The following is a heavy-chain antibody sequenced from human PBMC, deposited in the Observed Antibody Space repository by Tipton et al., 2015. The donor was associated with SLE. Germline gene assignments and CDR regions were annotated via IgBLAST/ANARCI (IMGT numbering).Heavy chain of an antibody. CDR3: ASSTIFGVVVYYFDY. CDR1: GGSISSGSYY. J-gene: IGHJ4*02. Sequence: TLSLTCTVSGGSISSGSYYWGWIRQPPGKGLEWIGSIYYSGSTNYNPSLKSRVTISVDTSKNQFSLKLSSVTAADTAVYYCASSTIFGVVVYYFDYWGQGTLVTVSS. V-gene: IGHV4-39*01. CDR2: IYYSGST. D-gene: IGHD3-3*01.